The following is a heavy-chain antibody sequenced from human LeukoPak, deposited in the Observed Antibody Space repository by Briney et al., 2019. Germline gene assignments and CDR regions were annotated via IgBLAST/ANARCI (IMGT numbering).Heavy chain of an antibody. CDR1: GGTFISYT. D-gene: IGHD6-6*01. Sequence: SVKVSCKASGGTFISYTISWVRQAPGQGLEGMGRIIPILGIANYAQKFQGRVTITAAKSTSTAYMELTSMRSEDTAVYYCAVTLYSSSSEEGHDYWGQGTLVTVSS. J-gene: IGHJ4*02. V-gene: IGHV1-69*02. CDR2: IIPILGIA. CDR3: AVTLYSSSSEEGHDY.